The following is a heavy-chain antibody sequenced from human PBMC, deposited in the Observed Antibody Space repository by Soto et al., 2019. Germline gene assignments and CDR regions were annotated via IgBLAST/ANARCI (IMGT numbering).Heavy chain of an antibody. D-gene: IGHD5-18*01. Sequence: QVQLVQSGAGEKEPVPAVNLPCKVSGDTFHLYSISGVPQASTQGLEWMGGIIPIFGTANYAQKFQGRVTITADESTSTAYMELSSLRSEDTAVYYCASEWDTAFDIWGQGTMVTVSS. V-gene: IGHV1-69*12. CDR3: ASEWDTAFDI. CDR1: GDTFHLYS. CDR2: IIPIFGTA. J-gene: IGHJ3*02.